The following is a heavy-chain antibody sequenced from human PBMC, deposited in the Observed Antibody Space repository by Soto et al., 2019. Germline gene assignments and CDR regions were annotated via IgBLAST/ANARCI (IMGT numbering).Heavy chain of an antibody. CDR1: GFTFTSYG. CDR3: ARDVGLDSDDFFAY. J-gene: IGHJ4*02. CDR2: IRGDGGQT. V-gene: IGHV3-23*01. Sequence: PGGTLRLSCTASGFTFTSYGMGWVRQAPGKGLQWVSTIRGDGGQTHYTDSVKGRFSISRDNSKNTVYLQMDSLRAEVTVMYFCARDVGLDSDDFFAYWGQGTQVTVSS. D-gene: IGHD3-9*01.